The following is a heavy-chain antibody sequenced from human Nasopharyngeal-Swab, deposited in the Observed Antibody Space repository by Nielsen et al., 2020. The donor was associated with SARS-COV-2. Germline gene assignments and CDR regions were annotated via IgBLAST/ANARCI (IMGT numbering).Heavy chain of an antibody. V-gene: IGHV4-34*01. CDR2: IHQSGIT. J-gene: IGHJ4*02. D-gene: IGHD2-15*01. CDR1: SESFSAYY. Sequence: SETLSLTCAVNSESFSAYYWSWIRQPPGNGLEWIGQIHQSGITYYNAPLKSRVIISVEMSKNQISLKLNSVTAADTAVYYCARGPLDSTHDFDYWDQRTLVTVSS. CDR3: ARGPLDSTHDFDY.